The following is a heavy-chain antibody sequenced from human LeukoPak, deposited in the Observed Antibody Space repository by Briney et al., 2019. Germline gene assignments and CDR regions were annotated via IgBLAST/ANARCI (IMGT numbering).Heavy chain of an antibody. J-gene: IGHJ6*03. CDR3: ARHERSSSLYYYYYYMDV. Sequence: SETLSLTCTVSGGSISSSSYYWGWIRQPPGGGLEGIGSIHYSGSTYYNPSLKSRVAISVDTSKNQFSLKVSSVTAADTAVYYCARHERSSSLYYYYYYMDVWGKGTTVTVSS. D-gene: IGHD6-6*01. CDR2: IHYSGST. V-gene: IGHV4-39*01. CDR1: GGSISSSSYY.